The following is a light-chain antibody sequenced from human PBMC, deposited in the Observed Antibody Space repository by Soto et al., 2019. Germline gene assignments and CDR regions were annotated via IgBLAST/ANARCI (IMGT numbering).Light chain of an antibody. CDR2: GAS. J-gene: IGKJ4*01. Sequence: EIVVSQSPGTRSLSPGERATLSCRASQSVSSSYLAWYQQKPGQAPRLLIYGASSRATGIPDRFSGSGSGTDFTLTISRLEPEDFAVYYCQQYGSSPATFGGGTKVDIK. CDR1: QSVSSSY. CDR3: QQYGSSPAT. V-gene: IGKV3-20*01.